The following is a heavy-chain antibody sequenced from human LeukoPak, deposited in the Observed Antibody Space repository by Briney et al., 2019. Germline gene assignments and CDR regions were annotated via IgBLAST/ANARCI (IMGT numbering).Heavy chain of an antibody. V-gene: IGHV1-8*01. CDR3: ARDPLRYFDWLPRRAPESNWFDP. CDR2: MSPNSGNT. J-gene: IGHJ5*02. D-gene: IGHD3-9*01. Sequence: GASVKVSCKASGYTFTSYDINWVRQATGQGLEWMGWMSPNSGNTGYAQKFQGRVTMTRNTSISTAYMELSSLRSEDTAVYYCARDPLRYFDWLPRRAPESNWFDPWGQGTLVTVSS. CDR1: GYTFTSYD.